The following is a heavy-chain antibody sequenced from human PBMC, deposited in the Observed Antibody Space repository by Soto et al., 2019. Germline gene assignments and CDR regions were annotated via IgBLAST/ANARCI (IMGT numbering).Heavy chain of an antibody. CDR3: ARAGVAASDY. CDR2: IYSAGST. CDR1: GFIVSSTY. J-gene: IGHJ4*02. D-gene: IGHD3-3*01. Sequence: GGSLRLSCVGSGFIVSSTYMSWVRQAPGKGLEWVSVIYSAGSTYYADSVKGRFTISRDNSKNTLYLQMNSLRLEDTAVYYCARAGVAASDYWGQGTLVTVSS. V-gene: IGHV3-53*01.